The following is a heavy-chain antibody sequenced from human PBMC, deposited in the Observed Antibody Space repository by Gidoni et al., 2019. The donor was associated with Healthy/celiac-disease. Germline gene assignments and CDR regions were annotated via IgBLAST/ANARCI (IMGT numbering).Heavy chain of an antibody. CDR2: IYYSGST. CDR1: GGSISSSSYY. V-gene: IGHV4-39*01. J-gene: IGHJ6*03. D-gene: IGHD6-19*01. CDR3: ARHGGGYSSGYPYYYYYMDV. Sequence: QLQLQESGPGLVKPSETLSLTCTVSGGSISSSSYYWGWIRQPPGKGLEWIGSIYYSGSTYYNPSLKSRVTISVDTSKNQFSLKLSSVTAADTAVYYCARHGGGYSSGYPYYYYYMDVWGKGTTVTVSS.